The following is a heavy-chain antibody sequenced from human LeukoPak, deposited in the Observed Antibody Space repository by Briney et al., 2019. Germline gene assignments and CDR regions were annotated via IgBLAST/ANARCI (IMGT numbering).Heavy chain of an antibody. V-gene: IGHV3-7*03. D-gene: IGHD2/OR15-2a*01. CDR3: ARAFYSYFDY. Sequence: GGSLRLSCAASGFTFSSYSMNWVRQAPGKGLERVANINQDGSEKYYVDSVKGRFTISRDNAKNSLYLQMNSLRVEDTAVYYCARAFYSYFDYWGQGTLVVVST. CDR1: GFTFSSYS. J-gene: IGHJ4*02. CDR2: INQDGSEK.